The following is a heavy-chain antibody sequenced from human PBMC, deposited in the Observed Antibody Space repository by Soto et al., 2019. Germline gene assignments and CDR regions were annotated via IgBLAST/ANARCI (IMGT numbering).Heavy chain of an antibody. Sequence: SETLSLTCSVSGGSISSNYWSWIRQPAGKGLEWIGHIFPGGSTNSNPSLKSRVTMSVDTSKNQFSLKLGSVTAADTAVYDCARCDQQASWFHPWGQGTLVTVSS. J-gene: IGHJ5*02. CDR2: IFPGGST. V-gene: IGHV4-4*07. CDR1: GGSISSNY. CDR3: ARCDQQASWFHP.